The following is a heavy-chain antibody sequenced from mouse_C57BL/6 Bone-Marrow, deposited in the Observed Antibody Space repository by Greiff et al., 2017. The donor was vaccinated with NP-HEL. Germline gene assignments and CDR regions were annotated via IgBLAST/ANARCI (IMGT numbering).Heavy chain of an antibody. Sequence: VQRVESGAELARPGASVKLSCKASGYTFTSSGISWVKQRTGQGLEWIGEIYPRSGNTYYNEKFKGKATLTADKSSSTAYMELRSLTSEDSAVYFCARGSVLRAFDYGGRGTTLTVSS. CDR3: ARGSVLRAFDY. V-gene: IGHV1-81*01. D-gene: IGHD1-1*01. J-gene: IGHJ2*01. CDR2: IYPRSGNT. CDR1: GYTFTSSG.